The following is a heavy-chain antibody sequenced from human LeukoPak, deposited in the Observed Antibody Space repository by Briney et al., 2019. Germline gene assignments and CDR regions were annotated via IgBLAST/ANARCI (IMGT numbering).Heavy chain of an antibody. D-gene: IGHD2-2*01. J-gene: IGHJ4*02. CDR2: IYPRDSRT. V-gene: IGHV5-51*01. Sequence: GESLKISFKGSGXSFSSYWIAWVRQMPGKGLEWMGVIYPRDSRTTYSPSFQGQVTISADKSISTAYLQWTSLKASDTAMYYCARHLSDITSSPNYWGPGTLVTVSS. CDR3: ARHLSDITSSPNY. CDR1: GXSFSSYW.